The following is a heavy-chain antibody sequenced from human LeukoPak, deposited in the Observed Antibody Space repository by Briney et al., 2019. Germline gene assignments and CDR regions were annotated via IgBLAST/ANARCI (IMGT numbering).Heavy chain of an antibody. CDR1: GFTFSSYA. CDR3: ARDHATIVKAAAFDY. D-gene: IGHD6-13*01. J-gene: IGHJ4*02. Sequence: GRSLRLSCAASGFTFSSYAMDSVRQAPGKGLEWAAVISYDGSNKYYADSVKGRFTISRDNSKNTLYLQMNSLRAEDTAVYYCARDHATIVKAAAFDYWGQGTLVTVSS. CDR2: ISYDGSNK. V-gene: IGHV3-30*04.